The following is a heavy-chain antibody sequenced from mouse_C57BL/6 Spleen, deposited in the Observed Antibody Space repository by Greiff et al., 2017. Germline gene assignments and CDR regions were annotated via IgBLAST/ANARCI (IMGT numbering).Heavy chain of an antibody. CDR2: IHPNSGST. CDR3: ARGCYVSGPDY. D-gene: IGHD1-1*01. CDR1: GYTFTSYW. V-gene: IGHV1-64*01. J-gene: IGHJ2*01. Sequence: VQLQQPGPELVKPGASVKLSCKASGYTFTSYWMHWVKQRPGQGLEWIGMIHPNSGSTNYNEKFKSKATLTVDKSSSTAYMQLSSLTSEDSAVYYCARGCYVSGPDYWGQGTTVTVSS.